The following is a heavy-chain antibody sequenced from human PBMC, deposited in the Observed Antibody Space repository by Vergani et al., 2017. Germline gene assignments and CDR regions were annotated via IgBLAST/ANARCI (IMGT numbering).Heavy chain of an antibody. Sequence: QVNLQESGPGLVKPSETLSLTCTVSGASVNSYYWSWIRQPPGKGLEWMGYVSFRGDTLYDPSVKGRMSISLNTSSNQFSLYLTSVTAADTAVYYCARSRIYYGAGSPDDWGQGTLVTVSS. V-gene: IGHV4-59*02. J-gene: IGHJ4*02. D-gene: IGHD3-10*01. CDR3: ARSRIYYGAGSPDD. CDR2: VSFRGDT. CDR1: GASVNSYY.